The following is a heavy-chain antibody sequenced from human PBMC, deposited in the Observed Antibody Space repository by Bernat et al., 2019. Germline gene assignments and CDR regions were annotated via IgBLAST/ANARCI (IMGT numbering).Heavy chain of an antibody. D-gene: IGHD7-27*01. CDR2: VWYDGSDQ. V-gene: IGHV3-33*01. Sequence: QVQLVESGGDVVQPGRSLRLSCAASGFTFRNYGMHWVRQAPGKGLEWVAVVWYDGSDQRYADSVRGRFTISRDNSQNMVYLQMNSLGAEDTAVYFCARDRNWGSVQWYFDFWGRGTSVSVSS. CDR1: GFTFRNYG. CDR3: ARDRNWGSVQWYFDF. J-gene: IGHJ2*01.